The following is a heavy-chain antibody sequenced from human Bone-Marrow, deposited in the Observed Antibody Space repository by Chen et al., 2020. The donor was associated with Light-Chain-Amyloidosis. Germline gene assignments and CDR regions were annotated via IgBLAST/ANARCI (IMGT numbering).Heavy chain of an antibody. D-gene: IGHD3-22*01. Sequence: EVQLLESGGGLVQPGGSLRLSCAASGFTFSSYAMSLVRQAPGKGLEWVSAISGSGGSTYYADSVKGRFTISRDNSKNTLYLQMNSLRAEDTAVYYCAKDRGYYDSSGYPATYFDYWGQGTLVTVSS. J-gene: IGHJ4*02. V-gene: IGHV3-23*01. CDR2: ISGSGGST. CDR1: GFTFSSYA. CDR3: AKDRGYYDSSGYPATYFDY.